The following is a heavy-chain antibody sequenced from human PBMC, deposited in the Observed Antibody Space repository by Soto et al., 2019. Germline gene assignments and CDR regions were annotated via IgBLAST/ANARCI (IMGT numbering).Heavy chain of an antibody. V-gene: IGHV5-51*01. CDR3: ARQRVTTRRLEVPFHI. D-gene: IGHD3-3*01. Sequence: NGSGDTFTDYWLARVRQMPGKGLEYMGIINPEDSDTRYGQSFQSQVNISADKSISTVYLQWTSLKAYDTAIYYCARQRVTTRRLEVPFHIRGQATLVTVS. J-gene: IGHJ3*02. CDR1: GDTFTDYW. CDR2: INPEDSDT.